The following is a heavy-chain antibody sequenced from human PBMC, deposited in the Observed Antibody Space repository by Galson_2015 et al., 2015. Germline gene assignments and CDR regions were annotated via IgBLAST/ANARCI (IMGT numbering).Heavy chain of an antibody. CDR3: ARWSSSSWYNWFDS. D-gene: IGHD6-13*01. CDR2: IYHTGST. CDR1: GGSISNYY. J-gene: IGHJ5*01. V-gene: IGHV4-59*01. Sequence: SETLSLTCTVSGGSISNYYWSWIRQPPGKGLEWIGSIYHTGSTYYNPSLKSRATISVDTSKNQFSLKLSSVTAADTAVYYCARWSSSSWYNWFDSWGQGTLVTVSS.